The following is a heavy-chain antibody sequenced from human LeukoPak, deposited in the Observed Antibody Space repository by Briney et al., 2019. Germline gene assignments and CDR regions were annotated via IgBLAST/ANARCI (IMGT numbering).Heavy chain of an antibody. J-gene: IGHJ5*02. CDR2: LNYTGSA. CDR3: ARLSDVFYGTFLLDP. V-gene: IGHV4-59*08. Sequence: SETPSLTCAVSGNSVSTYYWSWIRLPPGKGLEWLGYLNYTGSANYNPSVKSRLTMSVDTSKNQFSLRLTSVTAADTAVYYCARLSDVFYGTFLLDPWGQGTLVTVSS. CDR1: GNSVSTYY. D-gene: IGHD3-16*01.